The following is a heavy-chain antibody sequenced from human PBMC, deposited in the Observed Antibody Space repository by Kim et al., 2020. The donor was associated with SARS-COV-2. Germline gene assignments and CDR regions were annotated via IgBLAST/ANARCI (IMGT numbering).Heavy chain of an antibody. CDR2: IIPIFGTA. CDR3: ARTYGSGSYYNYYYYGMDV. D-gene: IGHD3-10*01. V-gene: IGHV1-69*13. J-gene: IGHJ6*02. CDR1: GGTFSSYA. Sequence: SVKVSCKASGGTFSSYAISWVRQAPGQGLEWMGGIIPIFGTANYAQKFQGRVTITADESTSTAYMELSSLRSEDTAVYYCARTYGSGSYYNYYYYGMDVWGQGTTVTVSS.